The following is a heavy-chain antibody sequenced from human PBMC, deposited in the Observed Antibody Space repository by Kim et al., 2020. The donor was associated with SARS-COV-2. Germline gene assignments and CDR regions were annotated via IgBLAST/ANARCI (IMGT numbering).Heavy chain of an antibody. D-gene: IGHD6-13*01. V-gene: IGHV1-69*01. Sequence: KFQGRVTITADESTSTAYMEMSSLRSEDTAVYYCARDLGLAAAGTGYFDYWGQGTLVTVSS. J-gene: IGHJ4*02. CDR3: ARDLGLAAAGTGYFDY.